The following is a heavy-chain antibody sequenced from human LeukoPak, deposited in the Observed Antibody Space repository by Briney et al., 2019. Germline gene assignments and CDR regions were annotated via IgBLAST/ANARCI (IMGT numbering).Heavy chain of an antibody. D-gene: IGHD6-13*01. CDR1: GGSISSYY. CDR3: ASVSSSSWYYFDY. Sequence: SGTLSLTCTVSGGSISSYYWSWIRQPPGKGLEWIGYIYYSGSTNYNPSLKSRVTISVDTSKNQFSLKLSSVTAADTAVYYCASVSSSSWYYFDYWGQGTLVTVSS. CDR2: IYYSGST. V-gene: IGHV4-59*01. J-gene: IGHJ4*02.